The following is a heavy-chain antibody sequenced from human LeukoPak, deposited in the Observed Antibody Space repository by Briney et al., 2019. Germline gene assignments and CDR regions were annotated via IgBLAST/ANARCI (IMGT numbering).Heavy chain of an antibody. CDR3: ARATAENDC. CDR2: INPKSGGT. CDR1: GYTLTGYY. J-gene: IGHJ4*02. Sequence: ASVKVSCKASGYTLTGYYMHWVRQAPGQGLEWMGWINPKSGGTNYLQKFQGRVTMTRDTSISTAYMELSRLRSDDTAVYYCARATAENDCWGQGTLVTVSS. V-gene: IGHV1-2*02. D-gene: IGHD1-14*01.